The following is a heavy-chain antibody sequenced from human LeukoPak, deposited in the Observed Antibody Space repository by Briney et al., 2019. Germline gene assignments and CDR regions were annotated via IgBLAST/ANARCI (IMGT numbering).Heavy chain of an antibody. CDR2: IYYSGST. J-gene: IGHJ3*02. Sequence: SETLSLTCTVSGGSISSYYWSWIRQPPGKGLEWIGYIYYSGSTNYNPSLKSRVTISVDTSKNQFSLKLSSVTAADTAVYCSARHGVYWRDAFDIWGQGTVVTLSS. CDR3: ARHGVYWRDAFDI. CDR1: GGSISSYY. V-gene: IGHV4-59*08. D-gene: IGHD3-3*01.